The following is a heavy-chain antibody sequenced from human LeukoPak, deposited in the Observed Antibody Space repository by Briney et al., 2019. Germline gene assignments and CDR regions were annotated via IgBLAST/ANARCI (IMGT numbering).Heavy chain of an antibody. CDR3: ARGFSSLFDY. Sequence: PGGSLRLSCAASRFTFSSYSMNWVRQAPGKGLEWVSSISSSSSYIYYADSVKGRFTISRDNAKNSLYLQMNSLRAEDTAVYYCARGFSSLFDYWGQGTLVTVSS. V-gene: IGHV3-21*01. CDR1: RFTFSSYS. D-gene: IGHD6-13*01. J-gene: IGHJ4*02. CDR2: ISSSSSYI.